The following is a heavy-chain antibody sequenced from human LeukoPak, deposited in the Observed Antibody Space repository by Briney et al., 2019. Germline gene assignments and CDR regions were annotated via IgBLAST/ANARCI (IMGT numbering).Heavy chain of an antibody. D-gene: IGHD6-19*01. J-gene: IGHJ6*03. CDR1: GGSVSDYY. Sequence: SETLSLTCTVSGGSVSDYYWSWIRQSPGKGLEWIGYIYYTGSTSYNPSLRSRVTMSADTSKNQFSLKLSSVTAADTAVYYCARGIAVAGYYYYYMDVWGKGTTVTISS. CDR3: ARGIAVAGYYYYYMDV. CDR2: IYYTGST. V-gene: IGHV4-59*08.